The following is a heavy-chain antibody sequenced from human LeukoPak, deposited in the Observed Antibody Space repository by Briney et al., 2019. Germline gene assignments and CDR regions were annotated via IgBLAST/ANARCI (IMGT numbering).Heavy chain of an antibody. CDR1: GFAVSSNY. V-gene: IGHV3-53*01. CDR3: ARVRGQRYSSSWYEDYYYYYYMDV. Sequence: PGGSLRLSCAASGFAVSSNYMSWVRQAPGKGLEWVSVIYSGGSTYYADSVKGRFTISRDNSKNTLYLQMNSLRAEDTAVYYCARVRGQRYSSSWYEDYYYYYYMDVWGKGTTVTVSS. J-gene: IGHJ6*03. D-gene: IGHD6-13*01. CDR2: IYSGGST.